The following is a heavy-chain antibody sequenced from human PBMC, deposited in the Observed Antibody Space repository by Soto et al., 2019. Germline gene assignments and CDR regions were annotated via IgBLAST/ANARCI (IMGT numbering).Heavy chain of an antibody. J-gene: IGHJ3*02. CDR3: TRATTLEPRPDVLLWFGERNDAFDI. D-gene: IGHD3-10*01. CDR1: GFTFSGSA. V-gene: IGHV3-73*01. Sequence: GGSLRLSCAASGFTFSGSAMHWVRQASGKGLEWVGRIRSKANSYATAYAASVKGRFTISRDDSKNTAYLQMNSLKTDDTAVYYCTRATTLEPRPDVLLWFGERNDAFDIWGQGTMVTVSS. CDR2: IRSKANSYAT.